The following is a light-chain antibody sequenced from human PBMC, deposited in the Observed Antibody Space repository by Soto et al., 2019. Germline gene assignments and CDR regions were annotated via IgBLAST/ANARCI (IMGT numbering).Light chain of an antibody. V-gene: IGLV2-14*01. CDR2: GVN. CDR1: SSDVGSHNF. CDR3: SSYTSTNTSV. J-gene: IGLJ7*01. Sequence: QSALTEPASVSGSPGQSITISCTGTSSDVGSHNFVSWHQQHPGKAPKLMIYGVNNRPSGVSNRFSGSKSGNTASLTISGLLPEEDEAYYCSSYTSTNTSVFGGGTQLTVL.